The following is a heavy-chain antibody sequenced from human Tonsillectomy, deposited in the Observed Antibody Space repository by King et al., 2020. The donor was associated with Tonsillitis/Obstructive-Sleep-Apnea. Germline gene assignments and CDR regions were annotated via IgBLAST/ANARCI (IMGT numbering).Heavy chain of an antibody. Sequence: QLVQSGGGLVKPGRSLRLFCTASGFTFGDYGMSWFRQAPGKGLEWVGFISSKPYGGTTEYAASVKGRFTISRDDSKSIAHLQMNSLKTEDTAVYYCTRVRATSYDFWSGPRRFDPWGQGTLVTVSS. CDR2: ISSKPYGGTT. J-gene: IGHJ5*02. CDR1: GFTFGDYG. D-gene: IGHD3-3*01. V-gene: IGHV3-49*05. CDR3: TRVRATSYDFWSGPRRFDP.